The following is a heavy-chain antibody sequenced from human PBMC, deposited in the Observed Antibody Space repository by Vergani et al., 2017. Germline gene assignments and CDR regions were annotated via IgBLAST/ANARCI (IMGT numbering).Heavy chain of an antibody. CDR3: ASVSSSRGKSYYEDY. D-gene: IGHD6-6*01. J-gene: IGHJ4*02. CDR2: IIPIFGTA. CDR1: GGTFSSYA. Sequence: VQLVQSGAEVKKPGSSVKVSCKASGGTFSSYAISWVRQAPGQGLEWMGGIIPIFGTANYAQKFQGRVTITADESTSTAYMELSSLRYEDTAVYYCASVSSSRGKSYYEDYWGQGTLVTVSS. V-gene: IGHV1-69*01.